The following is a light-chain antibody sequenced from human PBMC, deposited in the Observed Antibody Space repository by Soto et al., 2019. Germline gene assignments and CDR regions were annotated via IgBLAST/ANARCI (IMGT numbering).Light chain of an antibody. CDR1: QGISTF. CDR3: EEVICYPPG. V-gene: IGKV1-9*01. J-gene: IGKJ3*01. CDR2: AAS. Sequence: DIQLTQSPSFLSASVGDRVTITCRASQGISTFLAWYQQRPGKAPKLLIYAASTLQSGVPSRFSGIGSGTDFSLTSSSLQPEDFATYDCEEVICYPPGFGPGTKVY.